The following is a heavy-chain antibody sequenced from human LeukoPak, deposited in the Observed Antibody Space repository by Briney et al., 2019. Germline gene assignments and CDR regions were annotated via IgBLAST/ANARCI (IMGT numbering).Heavy chain of an antibody. CDR2: ITSGGTYT. Sequence: GSLRLSCAESGFPFSTYNMNWVRQAPGKGLEWVSSITSGGTYTYYADSVKGRFTTSRDNAKNSLSLQLSSLRAEDTAVYYCARGHYDILTASYKWTPDYWGQGILVTVSS. CDR3: ARGHYDILTASYKWTPDY. CDR1: GFPFSTYN. J-gene: IGHJ4*02. V-gene: IGHV3-21*06. D-gene: IGHD3-9*01.